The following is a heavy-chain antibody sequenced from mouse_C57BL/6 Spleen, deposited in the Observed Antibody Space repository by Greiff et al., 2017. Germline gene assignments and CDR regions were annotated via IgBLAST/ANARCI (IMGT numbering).Heavy chain of an antibody. D-gene: IGHD2-3*01. Sequence: VQLKESGGGLVKPGGSLKLSCAASGFTFSDYGMHWVRQAPEKGLEWVAYISSGSSTIYYADTVKGRFTISRDNAKNTLFLQMTSLRSEDTAMYYCARDGYYLYAMDYWGQGTSVTVSS. V-gene: IGHV5-17*01. CDR3: ARDGYYLYAMDY. CDR1: GFTFSDYG. J-gene: IGHJ4*01. CDR2: ISSGSSTI.